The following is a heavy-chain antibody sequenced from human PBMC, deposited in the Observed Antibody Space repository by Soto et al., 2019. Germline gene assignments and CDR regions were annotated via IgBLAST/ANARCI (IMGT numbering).Heavy chain of an antibody. J-gene: IGHJ3*02. CDR1: GFTFSSYS. CDR2: ISSSSSYI. CDR3: ASEGVIATYAFDI. Sequence: GGSLRLSCAASGFTFSSYSMNWVRQAPGKGLEWVSSISSSSSYIYYADSVKGRFTISRDNAKNSLYLQMNSLRAEDTAVYYCASEGVIATYAFDIWGQGTMVTVSS. V-gene: IGHV3-21*01. D-gene: IGHD3-16*02.